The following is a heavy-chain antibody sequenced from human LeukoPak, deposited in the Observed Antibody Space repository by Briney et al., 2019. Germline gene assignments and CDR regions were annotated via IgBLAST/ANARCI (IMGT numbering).Heavy chain of an antibody. J-gene: IGHJ4*02. Sequence: GGSLRLSCAAPGFTFRNYWMHWVRQAPGKGLVWVSRINGDGSDISYADSVKGRFTISRDNAKNTLSLQMNSLTDDDTALYYCTGGFGHNWSPFENWGQGTLVTVSS. V-gene: IGHV3-74*01. CDR1: GFTFRNYW. CDR3: TGGFGHNWSPFEN. D-gene: IGHD1-1*01. CDR2: INGDGSDI.